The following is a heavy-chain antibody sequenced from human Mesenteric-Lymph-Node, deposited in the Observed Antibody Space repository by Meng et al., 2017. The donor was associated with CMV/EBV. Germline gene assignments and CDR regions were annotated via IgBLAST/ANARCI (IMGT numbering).Heavy chain of an antibody. J-gene: IGHJ6*02. V-gene: IGHV3-30*02. Sequence: GESLKISCAASGFTVSSNYMSWVRQAPGKGLDWVAFIRYDGTNKYYADSVKGRFTISRDNSKNTLYLQMSSLRTEDTAVYYCAKDLAGRLIISNSVMDVWGQGTTVTVSS. D-gene: IGHD3-10*01. CDR1: GFTVSSNY. CDR2: IRYDGTNK. CDR3: AKDLAGRLIISNSVMDV.